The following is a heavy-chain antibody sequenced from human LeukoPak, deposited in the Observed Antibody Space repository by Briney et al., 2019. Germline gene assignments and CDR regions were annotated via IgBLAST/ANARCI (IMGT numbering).Heavy chain of an antibody. CDR1: GGSISSSNYY. CDR2: IYYSGST. CDR3: ARPGYSSSRRHAFDI. V-gene: IGHV4-39*01. D-gene: IGHD6-13*01. J-gene: IGHJ3*02. Sequence: SETLSLTCTVSGGSISSSNYYWGWIRQPPGKGLEWIGSIYYSGSTYYNPSLKSRVTISVDTSKNQFSLKLSSVTAADTAVYYCARPGYSSSRRHAFDIWGQGTMVTVSS.